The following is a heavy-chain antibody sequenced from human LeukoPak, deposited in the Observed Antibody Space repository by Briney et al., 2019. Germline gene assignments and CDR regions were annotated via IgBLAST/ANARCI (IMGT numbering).Heavy chain of an antibody. D-gene: IGHD1-20*01. CDR1: GGSISSSSYY. J-gene: IGHJ4*02. Sequence: PSETLSLTCTVSGGSISSSSYYWGWIRQPPGKGLEWIGSIYYSGSTYYNPSLKSRVTISVDTSKNQFSLKLSSVTAADTAVYYCARITGTPLYYFDYWGQGTLVTVSS. V-gene: IGHV4-39*01. CDR3: ARITGTPLYYFDY. CDR2: IYYSGST.